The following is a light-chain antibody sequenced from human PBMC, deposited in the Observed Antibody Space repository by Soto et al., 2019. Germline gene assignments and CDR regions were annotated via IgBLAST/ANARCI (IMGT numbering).Light chain of an antibody. CDR1: LSVSSAD. J-gene: IGKJ1*01. V-gene: IGKV3-20*01. Sequence: VLTKAPGTLSFSPGERATLSCRASLSVSSADLACYQQKPVQAPGLLIYGASSRATGIPDRFSGSGSGTDFTLTISRLEPEAFAVYYCQQYGSSPWTFGQGTKVEIK. CDR2: GAS. CDR3: QQYGSSPWT.